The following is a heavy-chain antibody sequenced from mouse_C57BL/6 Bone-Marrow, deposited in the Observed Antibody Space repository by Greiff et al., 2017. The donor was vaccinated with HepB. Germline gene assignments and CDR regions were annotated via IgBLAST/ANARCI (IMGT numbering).Heavy chain of an antibody. CDR1: GFTFSSYT. J-gene: IGHJ3*01. D-gene: IGHD1-1*01. V-gene: IGHV5-9*01. CDR2: ISGGGGNT. Sequence: EVMLVESGGGLVKPGGSLKLSCAASGFTFSSYTMSWVRQTPEKRLEWVATISGGGGNTYYPDSVKGRFTISRDNAKNTLYLQMSSLRSEDTALYYCASNGSSHEGFAYWGQGTLVTVSA. CDR3: ASNGSSHEGFAY.